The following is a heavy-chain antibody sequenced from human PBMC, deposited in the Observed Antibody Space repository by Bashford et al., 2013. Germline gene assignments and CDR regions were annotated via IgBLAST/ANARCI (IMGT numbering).Heavy chain of an antibody. V-gene: IGHV1-18*01. CDR1: GYTFTSYG. D-gene: IGHD3-3*01. CDR2: ISAYNGNT. CDR3: ARDTKYDFWSGYSNYYYGMDV. Sequence: ASVKVSCKASGYTFTSYGISWVRQAPGQGLEWMGWISAYNGNTNYAQKLQGRVTMTTDTSTSTAYMELRSLRSDDTAVYYCARDTKYDFWSGYSNYYYGMDVWGQGTTVTVSS. J-gene: IGHJ6*02.